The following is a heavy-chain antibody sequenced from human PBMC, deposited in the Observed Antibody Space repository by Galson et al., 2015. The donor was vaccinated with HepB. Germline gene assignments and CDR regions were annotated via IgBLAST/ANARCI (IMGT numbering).Heavy chain of an antibody. D-gene: IGHD6-13*01. CDR3: ASVDLLALGPMAAAGRGGGDYYYYGMDV. CDR1: GYTFTSYA. V-gene: IGHV1-3*01. J-gene: IGHJ6*02. CDR2: INAGNGNT. Sequence: SVKVSCKASGYTFTSYAMHWVRQAPGQRLEWMGWINAGNGNTKYSQKFQGRVTITRGTSASTAYMELSSLRSEDTAVYYCASVDLLALGPMAAAGRGGGDYYYYGMDVWGQGTTVTVSS.